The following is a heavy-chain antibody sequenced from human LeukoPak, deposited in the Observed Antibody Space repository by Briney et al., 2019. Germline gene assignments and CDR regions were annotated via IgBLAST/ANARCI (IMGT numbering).Heavy chain of an antibody. J-gene: IGHJ4*02. CDR3: ARGDSYGTYFDY. Sequence: PGGSLRLSCAASGFTFSSYAMSWVRQAPGKGLEWVSAISGSGGSTYYADSVKGRFTISRDNSKNTLYLQMNSLRAEDTAVYYCARGDSYGTYFDYWGQGTLVTVSS. CDR2: ISGSGGST. CDR1: GFTFSSYA. V-gene: IGHV3-23*01. D-gene: IGHD5-18*01.